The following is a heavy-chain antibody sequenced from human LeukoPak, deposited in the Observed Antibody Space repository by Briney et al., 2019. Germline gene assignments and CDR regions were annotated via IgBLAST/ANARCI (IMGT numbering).Heavy chain of an antibody. Sequence: ASVKVSCKASGYTFTSYYMHWVRQAPGQGLEWMGIINPSGSSTSYAQKFQGRVTMTRDMSTSTVYMELSSLRSEDTAVYYCARYSVTIFGVVNWFDPWGQGTLVTVSS. D-gene: IGHD3-3*01. CDR1: GYTFTSYY. CDR2: INPSGSST. V-gene: IGHV1-46*01. J-gene: IGHJ5*02. CDR3: ARYSVTIFGVVNWFDP.